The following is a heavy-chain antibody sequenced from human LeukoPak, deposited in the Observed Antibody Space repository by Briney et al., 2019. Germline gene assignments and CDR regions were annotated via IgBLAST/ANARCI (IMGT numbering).Heavy chain of an antibody. D-gene: IGHD6-13*01. CDR2: IYYSGST. V-gene: IGHV4-59*01. CDR1: GGSISSYY. J-gene: IGHJ3*02. CDR3: ARGHSSSWFESFYAFDI. Sequence: SETLSLTCTVSGGSISSYYWSWIRQPPGKGLEWIGDIYYSGSTNYNPSLKSRVTISVDTSKNQFSLKLSSVTAADAAVYYCARGHSSSWFESFYAFDIWGQGTMVTVSS.